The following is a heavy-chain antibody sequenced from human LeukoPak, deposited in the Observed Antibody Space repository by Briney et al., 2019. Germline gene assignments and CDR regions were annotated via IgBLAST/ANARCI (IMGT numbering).Heavy chain of an antibody. CDR3: ARHVGYYYDSRGYYYGGYYFDY. CDR1: GGSISSSSYY. D-gene: IGHD3-22*01. J-gene: IGHJ4*02. CDR2: IYYSGST. Sequence: SETLSLTCTVSGGSISSSSYYWGWIRQPPGKGLEWIGSIYYSGSTYYNPSLKSRVTISVDTSKNQFSLKLSSVTAADTAVYYCARHVGYYYDSRGYYYGGYYFDYWGQGTLVTVSS. V-gene: IGHV4-39*01.